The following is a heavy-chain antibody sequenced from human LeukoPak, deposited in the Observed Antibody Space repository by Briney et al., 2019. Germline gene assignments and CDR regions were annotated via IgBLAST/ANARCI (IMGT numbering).Heavy chain of an antibody. CDR3: ARDRLATGYSGYETGSDY. CDR2: ISSSSSYI. CDR1: GFTFSSYS. D-gene: IGHD5-12*01. Sequence: GGSLRLSCAASGFTFSSYSMNWVRQSPGRGLEWVSSISSSSSYIYYADSMKGLFTISRDNAKNSLYLQMNSLRAEDTAVYYCARDRLATGYSGYETGSDYWGQGTLVTVSS. V-gene: IGHV3-21*01. J-gene: IGHJ4*02.